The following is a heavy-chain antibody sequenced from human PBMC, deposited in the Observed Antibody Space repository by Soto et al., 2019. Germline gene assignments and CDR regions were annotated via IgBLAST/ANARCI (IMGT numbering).Heavy chain of an antibody. D-gene: IGHD5-12*01. CDR3: ARDLSSGYDYVAHDY. J-gene: IGHJ4*02. CDR1: GFTFSSYR. V-gene: IGHV3-21*01. Sequence: ESGGGLVKPGGSLRLSCAASGFTFSSYRMNWVRQAPGKGLEWVSSISSSSSYIYYADSVKGRFTISRDNAKNSLYLQMNSLRAEDTAVYYCARDLSSGYDYVAHDYWGQGTLVTVSS. CDR2: ISSSSSYI.